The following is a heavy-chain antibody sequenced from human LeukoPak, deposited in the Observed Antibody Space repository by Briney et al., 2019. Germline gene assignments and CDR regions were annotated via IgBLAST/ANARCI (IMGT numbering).Heavy chain of an antibody. J-gene: IGHJ4*02. Sequence: SETLSLTCTVSGGSISSSSYYWGWIRQPPGKGLEWIGSIYYSGSTYYNPSLKSRVTISVDTSKNQFSLKLSSVTAADTAVYYCARSGIAGFGELLDYWGQGTLVTVSS. CDR2: IYYSGST. CDR1: GGSISSSSYY. CDR3: ARSGIAGFGELLDY. V-gene: IGHV4-39*07. D-gene: IGHD3-10*01.